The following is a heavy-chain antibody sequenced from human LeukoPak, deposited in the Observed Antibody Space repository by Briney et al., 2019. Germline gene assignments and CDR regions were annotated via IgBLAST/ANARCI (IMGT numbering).Heavy chain of an antibody. D-gene: IGHD3-22*01. Sequence: ASVKVSCKASGYTFTSYYMHWVRQAPGQGLEWMGIIHPSGGSTSYAQKFQVRVTMTRDTSTSTVYMELSSLRSEDTAVYYCARDRNYYDSSGSPNNWFDPWGQGTLVTVSS. CDR3: ARDRNYYDSSGSPNNWFDP. V-gene: IGHV1-46*01. CDR2: IHPSGGST. J-gene: IGHJ5*02. CDR1: GYTFTSYY.